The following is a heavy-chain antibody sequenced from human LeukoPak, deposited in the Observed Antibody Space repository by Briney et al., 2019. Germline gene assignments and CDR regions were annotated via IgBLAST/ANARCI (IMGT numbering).Heavy chain of an antibody. CDR3: ARGGYDILTGWDY. V-gene: IGHV4-34*01. CDR2: INHSGST. J-gene: IGHJ4*02. Sequence: SETLSLTCAVYGGSFSGYYWSWIRQPPGKGLEWIGEINHSGSTNYNPSLKSRVTISVDTSKNQFSLKLSSVTAADTAVYYCARGGYDILTGWDYWGQGTLVTVSS. D-gene: IGHD3-9*01. CDR1: GGSFSGYY.